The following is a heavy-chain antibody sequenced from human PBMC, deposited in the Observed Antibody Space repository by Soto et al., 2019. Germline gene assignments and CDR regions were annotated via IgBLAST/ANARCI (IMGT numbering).Heavy chain of an antibody. CDR2: ISDSGGST. V-gene: IGHV3-23*01. D-gene: IGHD6-6*01. CDR3: APSMAARLGAFDI. Sequence: EVQLLESGGGLVQPGGSRRLSCAASGFNFRNYAMSWVRQAPGKGLEWVSVISDSGGSTYYADSVKGRFTISRDNSKNTLYLQMNSLRGEDTAVHYCAPSMAARLGAFDIWGQGTMVTVSS. J-gene: IGHJ3*02. CDR1: GFNFRNYA.